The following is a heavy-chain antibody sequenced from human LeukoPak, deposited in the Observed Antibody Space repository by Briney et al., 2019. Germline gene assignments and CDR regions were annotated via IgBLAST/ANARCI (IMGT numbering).Heavy chain of an antibody. J-gene: IGHJ4*02. V-gene: IGHV3-30*04. CDR3: AKDLRWLTDY. CDR1: GFTFSSYA. Sequence: GRSLRLSCAASGFTFSSYAMHWVRQAPGKGLEWVAVIWFDGSNKYYVDSVKGRFTISRGNSKNTLYLQMNSLRAEDTAVYYCAKDLRWLTDYWGQGTLVTVSS. CDR2: IWFDGSNK. D-gene: IGHD6-19*01.